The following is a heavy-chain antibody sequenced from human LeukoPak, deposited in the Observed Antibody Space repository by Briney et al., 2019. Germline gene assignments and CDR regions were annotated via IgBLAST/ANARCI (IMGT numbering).Heavy chain of an antibody. D-gene: IGHD5-18*01. J-gene: IGHJ4*02. CDR1: GFTFSSYA. CDR3: AKDQIYSYGPHYFDY. CDR2: ISGSGGST. Sequence: GGSLRLSCAASGFTFSSYAMSWVRQAPGKGLEWVSAISGSGGSTYYADSVKGRFTISRDNSKNTLYLQMNSLRAEDTAVYYCAKDQIYSYGPHYFDYWGQGTLVTVSS. V-gene: IGHV3-23*01.